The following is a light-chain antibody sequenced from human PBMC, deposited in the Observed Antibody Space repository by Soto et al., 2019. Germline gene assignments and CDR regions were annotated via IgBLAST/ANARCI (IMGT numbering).Light chain of an antibody. V-gene: IGKV3-20*01. CDR1: QSVSSSY. Sequence: EFVLTQSPGTLSLSPGERATLSCRASQSVSSSYLAWYQQKPGQAPRLLMYDASSRATGIPDRFSGSGSGTDFTLTISRLEPEDFAVYYCQQYSSSRTFGQGTKVDIK. CDR3: QQYSSSRT. J-gene: IGKJ1*01. CDR2: DAS.